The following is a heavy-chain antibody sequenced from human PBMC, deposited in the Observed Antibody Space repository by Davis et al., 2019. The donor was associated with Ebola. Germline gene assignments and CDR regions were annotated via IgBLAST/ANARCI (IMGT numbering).Heavy chain of an antibody. CDR2: IKRDSGEGTR. CDR3: ATDEGGSRY. V-gene: IGHV3-15*07. CDR1: GFPFSNAW. D-gene: IGHD1-26*01. J-gene: IGHJ4*02. Sequence: GESLKISCAASGFPFSNAWMNWVRLAPGKGLEWVARIKRDSGEGTRDYAASVRGRFIISRDDGGNTLYLNMNRLKTEDTATYYCATDEGGSRYWGQGAPVIVSS.